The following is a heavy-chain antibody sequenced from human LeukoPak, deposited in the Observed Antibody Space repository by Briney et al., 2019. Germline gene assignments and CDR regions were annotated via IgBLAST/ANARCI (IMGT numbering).Heavy chain of an antibody. CDR3: AKQYGSGSYKPFDY. CDR2: ISVNGDST. J-gene: IGHJ4*02. V-gene: IGHV3-23*01. D-gene: IGHD3-10*01. CDR1: GFTFSSYW. Sequence: PGGSLRLSCVASGFTFSSYWMSWVRQAPGKGLEWVSNISVNGDSTYYADSVKGRFTISRDNSKNTLYLQMNSLRAEDTAVYYCAKQYGSGSYKPFDYWGQGTLVTVSS.